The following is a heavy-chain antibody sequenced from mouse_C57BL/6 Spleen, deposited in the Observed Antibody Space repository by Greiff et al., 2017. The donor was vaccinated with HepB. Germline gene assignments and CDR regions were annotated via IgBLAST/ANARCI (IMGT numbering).Heavy chain of an antibody. Sequence: EVKLVESGGGLVKPGGSLKLSCAASGFTFSDYGMHWVRQAPEKGLEWVAYISSGSSTIYYADTVKGRFTISRDNAKNTLFLQMTSLRSEDTAMYYCARSDYGRYFDVWGTGTTVTVSS. CDR3: ARSDYGRYFDV. CDR2: ISSGSSTI. J-gene: IGHJ1*03. D-gene: IGHD1-1*01. V-gene: IGHV5-17*01. CDR1: GFTFSDYG.